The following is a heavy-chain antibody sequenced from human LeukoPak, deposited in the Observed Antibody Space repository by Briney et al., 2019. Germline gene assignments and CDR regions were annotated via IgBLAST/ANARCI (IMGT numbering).Heavy chain of an antibody. D-gene: IGHD3-22*01. CDR1: GYTFTSYY. CDR3: ARMGLYYYDSSGSYYYYMDV. J-gene: IGHJ6*03. CDR2: INPSGGST. V-gene: IGHV1-46*01. Sequence: ASVKVSCKASGYTFTSYYMHWVRQAPGQGLECVGIINPSGGSTSYAQKFQGRVTMTRDMSTSTVYMELSSLRSEDTAVYYCARMGLYYYDSSGSYYYYMDVWGKGTTVTVSS.